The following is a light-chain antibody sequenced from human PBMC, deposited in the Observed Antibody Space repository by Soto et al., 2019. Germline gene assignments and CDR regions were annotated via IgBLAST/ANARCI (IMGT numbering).Light chain of an antibody. J-gene: IGKJ5*01. CDR3: QQYNDRPPIT. CDR2: GSF. V-gene: IGKV3-15*01. Sequence: EMVLTQSPATLSLSPGERATRSCRDSQRVGRFLAWYQQKPGQAPRLLIVGSFARATGIPARFSGSGSGSESTLTIRGLQSEDFAVYHCQQYNDRPPITFSQGTRLEIK. CDR1: QRVGRF.